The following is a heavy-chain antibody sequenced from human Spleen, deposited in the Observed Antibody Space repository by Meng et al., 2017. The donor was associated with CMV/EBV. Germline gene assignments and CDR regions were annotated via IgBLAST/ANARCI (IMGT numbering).Heavy chain of an antibody. CDR1: GFTFNTYW. Sequence: GGSLRLSCVASGFTFNTYWMSWVRQAPGKGLEWVANIKQDGSEKYYVGSVKGRFTISRDNAKNSLYLQMNSLRAEDTAVYYCARDRRGGYSYGSNFDYWGQGTLVTVSS. CDR2: IKQDGSEK. CDR3: ARDRRGGYSYGSNFDY. J-gene: IGHJ4*02. V-gene: IGHV3-7*01. D-gene: IGHD5-18*01.